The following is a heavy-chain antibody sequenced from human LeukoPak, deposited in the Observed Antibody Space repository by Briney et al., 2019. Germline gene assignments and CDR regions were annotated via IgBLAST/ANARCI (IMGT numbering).Heavy chain of an antibody. Sequence: GGSLRLSCAASGFTFSSYWMSWVRQAPGKGLEWVANIKQDGSEKYYVDSVKGRFTISRDNAKNSLYLQMNSLRAEDTAVYYCARVRRYSSSWGYYFDYWGQGTLVTVPS. J-gene: IGHJ4*02. D-gene: IGHD6-13*01. CDR2: IKQDGSEK. V-gene: IGHV3-7*01. CDR1: GFTFSSYW. CDR3: ARVRRYSSSWGYYFDY.